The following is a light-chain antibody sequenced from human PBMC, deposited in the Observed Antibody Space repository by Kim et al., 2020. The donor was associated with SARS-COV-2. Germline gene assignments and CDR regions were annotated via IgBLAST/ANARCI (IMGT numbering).Light chain of an antibody. CDR2: DVT. J-gene: IGLJ1*01. Sequence: QSITISCTGTSSDVGGHNYVSWYQHHPGKAPKLMIYDVTERPSEVSNRFSGSKSGNTASLTISGLQAEDEADYYCSSYTARTTGVFGTGTKVTVL. CDR3: SSYTARTTGV. CDR1: SSDVGGHNY. V-gene: IGLV2-14*03.